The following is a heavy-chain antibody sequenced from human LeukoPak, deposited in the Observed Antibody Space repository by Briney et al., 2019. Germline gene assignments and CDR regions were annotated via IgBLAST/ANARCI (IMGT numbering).Heavy chain of an antibody. CDR3: ARRGSSGWYDY. J-gene: IGHJ4*02. CDR2: ISGGGPVT. D-gene: IGHD6-19*01. V-gene: IGHV3-23*01. CDR1: GFTFSSYA. Sequence: PGGSLRLSCEASGFTFSSYAMSWVRQAPGKGLECVSAISGGGPVTYYTDSAKGRFTISRDNSKNTLYLEMNSLRAEDTAVYYCARRGSSGWYDYWGQGTLVTVSS.